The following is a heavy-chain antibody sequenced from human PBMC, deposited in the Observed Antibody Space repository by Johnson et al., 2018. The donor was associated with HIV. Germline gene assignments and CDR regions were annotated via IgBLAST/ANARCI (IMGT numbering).Heavy chain of an antibody. V-gene: IGHV3-66*01. J-gene: IGHJ3*02. CDR3: ARDHLRRSHAFDI. CDR2: IYRGGST. Sequence: VQLVESGGALVQPGGSLRLSCAASGFTVSSNSMTWVRQAPGKGLEWVSLIYRGGSTYYADSVKGRFTISRDNSKNTLYLQMNSLRAEDTAVYYCARDHLRRSHAFDIWGQGTMVTVSS. D-gene: IGHD2-15*01. CDR1: GFTVSSNS.